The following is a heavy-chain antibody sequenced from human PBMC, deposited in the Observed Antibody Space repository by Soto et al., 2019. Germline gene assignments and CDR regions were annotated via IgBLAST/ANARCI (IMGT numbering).Heavy chain of an antibody. CDR1: GFTFTRYS. V-gene: IGHV3-21*01. Sequence: PGGSLRLSCAASGFTFTRYSMNWVRQAPGKGLEWVSSISSNSAYIYYTDALRGRFTISRDNAKNSLHLQMNSLRAEDTAVYYCTRDASRDSSARGWFDPWGPGTLVTVSS. D-gene: IGHD6-13*01. J-gene: IGHJ5*02. CDR2: ISSNSAYI. CDR3: TRDASRDSSARGWFDP.